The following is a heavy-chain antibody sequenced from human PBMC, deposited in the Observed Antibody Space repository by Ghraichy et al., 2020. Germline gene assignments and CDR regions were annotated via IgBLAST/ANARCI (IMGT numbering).Heavy chain of an antibody. D-gene: IGHD3-16*02. J-gene: IGHJ3*01. CDR1: GRIFKRGA. Sequence: SVKVSCKASGRIFKRGAVSWVRQAPGQGLEWMGRIIPSNDQAESAQRLHGRISITADKSTNTAYMELRSLRFADTAVYYCASSTLDLGDSSLYPPPPDDGFDVWGQGTMVTVSS. CDR3: ASSTLDLGDSSLYPPPPDDGFDV. V-gene: IGHV1-69*04. CDR2: IIPSNDQA.